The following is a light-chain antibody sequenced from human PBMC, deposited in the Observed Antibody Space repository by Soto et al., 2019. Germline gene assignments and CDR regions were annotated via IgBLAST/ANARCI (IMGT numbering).Light chain of an antibody. J-gene: IGLJ2*01. CDR1: NIGSKS. CDR2: YDS. Sequence: SYELTQPPSVSVAPGKTARLTCGGNNIGSKSVHWYQQKPGQAPVLVIYYDSDRPSGIPERFSGSNSGNTATLTISRVEAGDEADYYCQVWDRSSDVVFGGGTKVTVL. CDR3: QVWDRSSDVV. V-gene: IGLV3-21*04.